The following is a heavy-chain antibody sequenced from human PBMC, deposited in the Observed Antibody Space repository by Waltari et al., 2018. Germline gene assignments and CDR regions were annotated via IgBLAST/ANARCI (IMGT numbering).Heavy chain of an antibody. Sequence: QVQLQESGPGLVKPSQTLSLTCTVSGGSISRGGYYWTWISQHPGKGLEWIGYIYYSGSTYYNPSLKSRVTISVDTSKNQFALKLSSVTAADTAVYYCASSAAAGIPTLFDYWGQGTLVTVSS. J-gene: IGHJ4*02. D-gene: IGHD6-13*01. V-gene: IGHV4-31*03. CDR1: GGSISRGGYY. CDR3: ASSAAAGIPTLFDY. CDR2: IYYSGST.